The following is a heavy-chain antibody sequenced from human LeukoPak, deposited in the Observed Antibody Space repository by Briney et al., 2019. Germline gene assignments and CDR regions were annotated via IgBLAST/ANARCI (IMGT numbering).Heavy chain of an antibody. CDR3: AKSVEHSNYRKFHD. Sequence: GGSLRLSCAASGFIFSNYAMSWVRQAPGKGPEWVSGISGGGGGTYYADSMKGRFTISRANSKNTLYLQMKSLRVDDTAVYYCAKSVEHSNYRKFHDWGQGTLVTVSS. D-gene: IGHD4-11*01. V-gene: IGHV3-23*01. CDR2: ISGGGGGT. CDR1: GFIFSNYA. J-gene: IGHJ4*02.